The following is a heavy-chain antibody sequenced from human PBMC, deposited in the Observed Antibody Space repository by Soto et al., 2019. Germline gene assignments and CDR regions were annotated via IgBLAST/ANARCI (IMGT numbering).Heavy chain of an antibody. Sequence: EVQVLESGGGLVQPGGSLRLSCTASGFPFSSCAMSWVRQAPGKGLEWVSGISGSGVTTYYADSVKGRFTISRDNSKNTLYLHMSSLRAEDTAVYYCAKRYHYASGHFDYWGQGTLVTVSS. CDR2: ISGSGVTT. J-gene: IGHJ4*02. D-gene: IGHD3-10*01. V-gene: IGHV3-23*01. CDR3: AKRYHYASGHFDY. CDR1: GFPFSSCA.